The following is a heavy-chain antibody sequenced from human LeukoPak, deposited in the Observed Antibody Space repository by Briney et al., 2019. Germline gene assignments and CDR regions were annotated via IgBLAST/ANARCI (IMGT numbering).Heavy chain of an antibody. J-gene: IGHJ6*02. CDR1: GFTFSSYW. Sequence: GGSLRLSCAASGFTFSSYWMSWVRQAPGKGLEWVASINHNGNVNYYVDSVKGRFTISRDNAKDSLYLQMSNLRAEDTAVYFCARGGGLDVWGQGATVTVSS. V-gene: IGHV3-7*03. D-gene: IGHD3-16*01. CDR3: ARGGGLDV. CDR2: INHNGNVN.